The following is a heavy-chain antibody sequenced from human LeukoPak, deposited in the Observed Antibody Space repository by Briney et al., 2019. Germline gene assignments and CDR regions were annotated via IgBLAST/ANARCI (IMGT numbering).Heavy chain of an antibody. D-gene: IGHD6-13*01. V-gene: IGHV1-2*06. CDR2: INPNSGGT. CDR3: ASSPYSSSHYYFDY. J-gene: IGHJ4*02. Sequence: GASVKVSCKASGYTFTGYYMHWVRQAPGQGLEWMERINPNSGGTNYAQKFQGRVTMTRDTSISTAYMELSRLRSDDTAVYYCASSPYSSSHYYFDYWGQGTLVTVSS. CDR1: GYTFTGYY.